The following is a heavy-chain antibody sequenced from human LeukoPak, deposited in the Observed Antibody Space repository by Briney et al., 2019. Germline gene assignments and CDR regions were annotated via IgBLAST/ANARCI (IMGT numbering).Heavy chain of an antibody. CDR1: GFTFSSYS. V-gene: IGHV3-21*01. CDR3: ARDGYCSSTSCHWSVIYYYYGMDV. CDR2: ISSSSSYI. D-gene: IGHD2-2*01. Sequence: GGSLRLSCAASGFTFSSYSMNWVRQAPGKGLEWVSSISSSSSYIYYADSVKGRFTISRDNAKNSLYLQMNSLRAEDTAVYYCARDGYCSSTSCHWSVIYYYYGMDVWGQGTTVTVSS. J-gene: IGHJ6*02.